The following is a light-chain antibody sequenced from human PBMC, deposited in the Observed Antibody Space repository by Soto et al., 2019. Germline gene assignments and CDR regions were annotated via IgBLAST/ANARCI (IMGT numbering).Light chain of an antibody. CDR3: QQRSDWPPT. CDR2: DAS. V-gene: IGKV3-11*01. J-gene: IGKJ5*01. Sequence: ENVLTQSPATLSLSPGDTATLSCRATQSVSNYLAWYQQKLGQAPRLLIYDASKGATGIPARFSGSGSGTDFTLTISSLEPEDFAVYFCQQRSDWPPTFGQGTRLEIK. CDR1: QSVSNY.